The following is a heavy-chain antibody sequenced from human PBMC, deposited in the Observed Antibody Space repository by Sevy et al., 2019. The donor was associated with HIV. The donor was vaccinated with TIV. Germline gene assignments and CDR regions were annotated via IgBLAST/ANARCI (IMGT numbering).Heavy chain of an antibody. Sequence: GGSLRLSCAASGFTFSSYGMHWVRQAPGKGLEWVAFIRYDGSNKYYADSVKGRFTISRDNSKNMLYLQMNSLRAEDTAVYYCANVHSSGYYYYYGMDVWGQGTTVTVSS. D-gene: IGHD3-22*01. V-gene: IGHV3-30*02. J-gene: IGHJ6*02. CDR2: IRYDGSNK. CDR3: ANVHSSGYYYYYGMDV. CDR1: GFTFSSYG.